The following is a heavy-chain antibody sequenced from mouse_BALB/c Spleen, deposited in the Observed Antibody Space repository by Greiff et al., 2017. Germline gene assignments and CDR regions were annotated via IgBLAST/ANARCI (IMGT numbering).Heavy chain of an antibody. CDR1: GFNIKDTY. J-gene: IGHJ2*01. Sequence: EVQVVESGAELVKPGASVKLSCTASGFNIKDTYMHWVKQRPEQGLEWIGRIDPANGNTKYDPKFQGKATITADTSSNTAYLQLSSLTSEDTAVYYCARRKLRGLDYWGQGTTLTVSS. V-gene: IGHV14-3*02. CDR2: IDPANGNT. CDR3: ARRKLRGLDY. D-gene: IGHD6-1*01.